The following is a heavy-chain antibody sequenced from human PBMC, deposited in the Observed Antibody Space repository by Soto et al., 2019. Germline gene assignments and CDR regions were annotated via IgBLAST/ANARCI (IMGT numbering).Heavy chain of an antibody. J-gene: IGHJ4*02. CDR2: ISYDGSKK. CDR1: GFTFSSYG. CDR3: GKVMSPVTILGFDY. Sequence: QVQLVESGGGVVQPGRSLRLSCAASGFTFSSYGMHWVRQAPGKGLEWVAVISYDGSKKYYADSVKGRFTISRDNCKNTLDLQKNSLGTEDPAVYYCGKVMSPVTILGFDYWGQGTLVPVSS. V-gene: IGHV3-30*03. D-gene: IGHD3-3*01.